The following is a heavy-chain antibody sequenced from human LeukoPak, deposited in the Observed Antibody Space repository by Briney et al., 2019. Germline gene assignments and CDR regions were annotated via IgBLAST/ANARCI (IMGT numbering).Heavy chain of an antibody. CDR1: GFTFSNAW. Sequence: GGSLRLSCAASGFTFSNAWTSWVRQAPGKGLEWVGRIKSKTDGGTTDYAAPVKGRFTISRDDSKNTLYLQMNSLKTEDTAVYYCTTGDIVVVVAAADAFDIWGQGTMVTVSS. CDR2: IKSKTDGGTT. CDR3: TTGDIVVVVAAADAFDI. J-gene: IGHJ3*02. V-gene: IGHV3-15*01. D-gene: IGHD2-15*01.